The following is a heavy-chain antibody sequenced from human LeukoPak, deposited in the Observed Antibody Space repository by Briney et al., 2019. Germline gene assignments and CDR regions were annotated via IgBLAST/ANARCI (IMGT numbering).Heavy chain of an antibody. Sequence: SETLSLTCTVSGGSISSSGYYWGWIRQPPGKGLEWIGSIYYSGNTYYNPSLNSRVTISVDTSKNQFSLKLSSVTAADTAVYYCARRSSSLFDYWGQGTLVTVSS. CDR3: ARRSSSLFDY. D-gene: IGHD6-6*01. J-gene: IGHJ4*02. V-gene: IGHV4-39*01. CDR1: GGSISSSGYY. CDR2: IYYSGNT.